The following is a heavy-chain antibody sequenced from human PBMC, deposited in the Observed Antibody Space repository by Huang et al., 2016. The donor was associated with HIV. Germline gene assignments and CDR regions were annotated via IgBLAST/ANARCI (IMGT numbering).Heavy chain of an antibody. V-gene: IGHV1-8*02. CDR3: ARSAYGDLDY. Sequence: QVHLVQSGAEVKKPGASVKVSCQASGYTFTTYDINWVRQAPGRGLEWMGWMNPNTGNTGFAQSVQGRVTMTRKTSRTTAYMELTSLTSEDTAVYYCARSAYGDLDYWGLGTLVIVSS. CDR1: GYTFTTYD. D-gene: IGHD4-17*01. CDR2: MNPNTGNT. J-gene: IGHJ4*02.